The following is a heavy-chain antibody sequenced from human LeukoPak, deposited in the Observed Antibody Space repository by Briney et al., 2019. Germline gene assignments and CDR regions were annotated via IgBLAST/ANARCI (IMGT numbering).Heavy chain of an antibody. CDR1: GFTFNNYA. J-gene: IGHJ4*02. CDR2: IFGSGGSA. D-gene: IGHD6-19*01. Sequence: GGSLRLSCVASGFTFNNYAMYWVRQAPGKGLEWVSGIFGSGGSAHYADSVKGRFTISRDNSKNTVYLQINSLRVEDTAVYYCGKTTTGYSSGRYPGWPVDYWGQGPLVTVSS. CDR3: GKTTTGYSSGRYPGWPVDY. V-gene: IGHV3-23*01.